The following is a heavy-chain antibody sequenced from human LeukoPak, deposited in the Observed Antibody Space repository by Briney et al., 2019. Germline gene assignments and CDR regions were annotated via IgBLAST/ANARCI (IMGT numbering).Heavy chain of an antibody. V-gene: IGHV4-34*01. CDR3: ARSRRAAGSSYYYYGMDV. CDR2: INHSGST. CDR1: GGSFSGDY. D-gene: IGHD6-13*01. J-gene: IGHJ6*02. Sequence: SESLSLTCAVYGGSFSGDYWSWIRQPPGKGLEWIGEINHSGSTNYRPSLKSRVTISVDTSKNQFSLKLSSVTAADTAVYYCARSRRAAGSSYYYYGMDVWGQGTTVSVSS.